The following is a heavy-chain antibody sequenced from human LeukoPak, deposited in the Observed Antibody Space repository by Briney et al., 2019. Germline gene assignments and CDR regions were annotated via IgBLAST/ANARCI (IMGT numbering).Heavy chain of an antibody. CDR3: AGGISATGDC. Sequence: GGSLRLACPIYGLIHLDMNLVRQAPGKGLEWVSTVTVGGDTTYFVDSVKGRFVVSRDNAKELMWLQMNRLRAEDTAVYYCAGGISATGDCWGQGTMVTVSS. CDR1: GLIHLD. CDR2: VTVGGDTT. V-gene: IGHV3-48*03. D-gene: IGHD6-13*01. J-gene: IGHJ3*01.